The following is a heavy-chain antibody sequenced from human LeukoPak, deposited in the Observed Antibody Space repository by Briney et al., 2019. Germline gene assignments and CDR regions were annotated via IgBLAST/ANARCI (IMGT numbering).Heavy chain of an antibody. J-gene: IGHJ4*02. CDR3: AREVARSGSYFVY. CDR2: INPKTGGT. V-gene: IGHV1-2*06. Sequence: EASVNVSCKSSGYVFTDCYIHWVRQAPGQGLEWLGRINPKTGGTSYAQKFQGGVTMTRDTSISTAYMELSSQTTDDTAVNYCAREVARSGSYFVYWGQGALVTVSS. D-gene: IGHD3-10*01. CDR1: GYVFTDCY.